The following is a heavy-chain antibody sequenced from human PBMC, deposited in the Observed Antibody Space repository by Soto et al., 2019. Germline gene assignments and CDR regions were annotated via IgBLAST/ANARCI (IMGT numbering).Heavy chain of an antibody. V-gene: IGHV1-69*01. CDR1: GGTFSSYA. CDR2: IIPISGTA. Sequence: QVQLVQSGAEVKKPGSSVKVSCKASGGTFSSYAISWVRQAPGQGLEGMGGIIPISGTANYAQKFQGRVTITADESTSTAYMGLSSLRSEDTAVYYCARSQGSSTSLEIYYYYYYGMDVWGQGTTVTVSS. D-gene: IGHD2-2*01. J-gene: IGHJ6*02. CDR3: ARSQGSSTSLEIYYYYYYGMDV.